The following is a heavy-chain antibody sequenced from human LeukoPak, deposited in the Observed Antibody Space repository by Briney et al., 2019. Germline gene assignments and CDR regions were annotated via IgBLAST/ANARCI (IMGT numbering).Heavy chain of an antibody. CDR3: AKGYSALPYSGVFY. CDR1: GFTFSSYA. J-gene: IGHJ4*02. CDR2: ISGSGGST. D-gene: IGHD2-15*01. Sequence: GGSLRLSCAASGFTFSSYAMSWVRQAPGKGLEWVSAISGSGGSTCYADSVKGRFTISRDNSKNTLYLQMNSLRAEDTAVYYCAKGYSALPYSGVFYWGQGTLVTVSS. V-gene: IGHV3-23*01.